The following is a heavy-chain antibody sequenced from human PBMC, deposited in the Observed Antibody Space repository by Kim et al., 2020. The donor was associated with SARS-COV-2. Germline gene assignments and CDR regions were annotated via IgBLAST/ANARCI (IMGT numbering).Heavy chain of an antibody. D-gene: IGHD3-9*01. J-gene: IGHJ4*02. CDR2: INAGNGNT. Sequence: ASVKVSCKASGYTFTSYAMHWVRQAPGQRLEWMGWINAGNGNTKYSQKFQGRVTITRDTSASTAYMELSSLRSEDTAVYYCARVKGYDILTGYAYYFDYWGQGTLVTVSS. CDR1: GYTFTSYA. V-gene: IGHV1-3*01. CDR3: ARVKGYDILTGYAYYFDY.